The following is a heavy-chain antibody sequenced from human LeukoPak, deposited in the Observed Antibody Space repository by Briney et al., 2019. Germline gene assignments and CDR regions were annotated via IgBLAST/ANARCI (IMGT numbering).Heavy chain of an antibody. CDR3: ASLAAAGGVDY. D-gene: IGHD6-13*01. Sequence: SETLSLTCTVSGGSISSYYWSWIRQPPGKGLEWIGYIYYSGSTNYNPSLKSRVTISVDTSKNQFSLKLSSVTAADTAVYYCASLAAAGGVDYWGQGTLVTVSS. V-gene: IGHV4-59*01. CDR1: GGSISSYY. J-gene: IGHJ4*02. CDR2: IYYSGST.